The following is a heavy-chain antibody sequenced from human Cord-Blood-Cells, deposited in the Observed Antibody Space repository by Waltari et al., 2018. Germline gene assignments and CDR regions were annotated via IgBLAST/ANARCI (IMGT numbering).Heavy chain of an antibody. J-gene: IGHJ4*02. CDR1: GFTVSSNY. D-gene: IGHD5-18*01. CDR3: ARGGRGYSYGYYFDY. CDR2: IYSGGST. Sequence: EVQLVESGGGLIQPGGSLRLSCAASGFTVSSNYMSWVRQAPGKGLEWVSVIYSGGSTCSADSWKGRCPISRDNSKNTLYLQMNSLRAEDTAVYYCARGGRGYSYGYYFDYWGQGTLVTVSS. V-gene: IGHV3-53*01.